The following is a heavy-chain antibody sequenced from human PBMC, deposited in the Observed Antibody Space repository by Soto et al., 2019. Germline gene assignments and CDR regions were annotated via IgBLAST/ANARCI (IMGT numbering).Heavy chain of an antibody. CDR1: GGSISSGDYY. J-gene: IGHJ5*02. D-gene: IGHD3-22*01. V-gene: IGHV4-30-4*01. Sequence: SETLSLTCTVSGGSISSGDYYWSWIRQPPGKGLEWIGYIYYSGSTYYNPSLKSRVTKSVDTSKNQFSLKLSSVTAADTAVYYCARDQNYYDSSGYYYWFDPWGQGTLVTVSS. CDR3: ARDQNYYDSSGYYYWFDP. CDR2: IYYSGST.